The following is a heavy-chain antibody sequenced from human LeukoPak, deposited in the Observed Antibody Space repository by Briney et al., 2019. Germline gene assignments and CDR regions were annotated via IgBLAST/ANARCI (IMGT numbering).Heavy chain of an antibody. Sequence: SETLSLTCAVSGGSISSGGYSWSWIRQPPGKGLEWIGYIYHSGSTYYNPSLKSRVTISVDRSKNQFSLKLGSVTAADTAVYYCAIRTGEFDYWGQGILVTVSS. CDR3: AIRTGEFDY. D-gene: IGHD7-27*01. V-gene: IGHV4-30-2*01. CDR1: GGSISSGGYS. J-gene: IGHJ4*02. CDR2: IYHSGST.